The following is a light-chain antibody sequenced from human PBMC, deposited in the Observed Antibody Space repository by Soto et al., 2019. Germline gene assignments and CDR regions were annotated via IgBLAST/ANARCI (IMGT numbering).Light chain of an antibody. CDR1: QSISSW. CDR2: DAS. V-gene: IGKV1-5*01. CDR3: QQYNRNT. Sequence: DIQTTQSPSTLSASVGDRVTITCRASQSISSWLAWYQQKPGKAPKLLIYDASSLESGVPSRFSGSGSGTEFTLTISSLQPDDFATYYCQQYNRNTFGQGTRLEIK. J-gene: IGKJ5*01.